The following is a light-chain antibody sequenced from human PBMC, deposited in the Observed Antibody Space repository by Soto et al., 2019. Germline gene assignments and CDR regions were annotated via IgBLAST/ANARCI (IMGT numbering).Light chain of an antibody. J-gene: IGKJ1*01. V-gene: IGKV1-5*03. CDR1: QSISSW. CDR3: QQYNSYPWT. CDR2: KAS. Sequence: DIQMTQSPSTLSASVGDRVTITCRASQSISSWLAWYQQKPGKAPKLLIYKASSLESGVPSRFSGSGSGTEFTLTTSCLQPDDFATYYCQQYNSYPWTFGQGTKVEIK.